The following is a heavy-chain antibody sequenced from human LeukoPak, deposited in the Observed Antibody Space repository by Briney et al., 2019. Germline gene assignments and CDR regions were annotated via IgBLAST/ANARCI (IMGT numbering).Heavy chain of an antibody. J-gene: IGHJ4*02. CDR1: GFTVSSNY. D-gene: IGHD6-19*01. Sequence: GGSLRLSCAVSGFTVSSNYMSWVRQAPGKGLEWVSVISGSGGSTYYADSVKGRFTISRDNSKNTLYLQVNSLRAEDTAVYYCAKDPKGSSGLGAYWGQGTLVTVSS. CDR2: ISGSGGST. CDR3: AKDPKGSSGLGAY. V-gene: IGHV3-23*01.